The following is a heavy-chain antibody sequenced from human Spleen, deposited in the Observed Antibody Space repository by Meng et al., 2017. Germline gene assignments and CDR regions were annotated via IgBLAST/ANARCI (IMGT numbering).Heavy chain of an antibody. Sequence: QVQLQQWGAGLLKPSEPLSLTCVGSRGSFSEYYWSWIRQPPGKGLEWIGEINHSGSTNYNPSLESRATISVDTSQNNLSLKLSSVTAADSAVYYCARGPTTMAHDFDYWGQGTLVTVSS. CDR3: ARGPTTMAHDFDY. D-gene: IGHD4-11*01. CDR2: INHSGST. V-gene: IGHV4-34*01. J-gene: IGHJ4*02. CDR1: RGSFSEYY.